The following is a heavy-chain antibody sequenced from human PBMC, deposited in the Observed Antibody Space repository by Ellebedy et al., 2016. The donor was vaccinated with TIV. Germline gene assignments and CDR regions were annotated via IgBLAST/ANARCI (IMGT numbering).Heavy chain of an antibody. D-gene: IGHD1-14*01. Sequence: GESLKISCAASGFSVGRNHMNWVRQAPGKGPEWVSVIYSGGTTNYADSVKGRFTVSRDSSKNTLYLQMNSLRAEDTAVYYCARRSDHSLQGDYWGQGTLVTVSS. V-gene: IGHV3-66*04. J-gene: IGHJ4*02. CDR3: ARRSDHSLQGDY. CDR1: GFSVGRNH. CDR2: IYSGGTT.